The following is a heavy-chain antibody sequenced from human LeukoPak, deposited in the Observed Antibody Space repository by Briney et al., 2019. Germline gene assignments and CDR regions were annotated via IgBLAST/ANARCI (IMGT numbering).Heavy chain of an antibody. CDR2: ISAYNGNT. D-gene: IGHD3-9*01. V-gene: IGHV1-18*01. J-gene: IGHJ4*02. CDR3: ARGVGYFDWLPPFDY. Sequence: ASVKVSCKASGYTFTSYGISWVRQAPGQGLEWMGWISAYNGNTNYAQKLQGRVTMTTDTSTSTAYMELRSLRSDDTAVYYCARGVGYFDWLPPFDYWGQGTLVTVSS. CDR1: GYTFTSYG.